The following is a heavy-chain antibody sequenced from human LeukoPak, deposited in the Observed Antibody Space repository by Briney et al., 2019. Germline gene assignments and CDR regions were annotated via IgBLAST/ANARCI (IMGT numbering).Heavy chain of an antibody. J-gene: IGHJ6*03. CDR1: GGSISGHY. CDR3: ARSFMVVVPAATYYYYYYMDV. D-gene: IGHD2-2*01. CDR2: VYYSGKT. V-gene: IGHV4-59*08. Sequence: SETLSLTCTVSGGSISGHYWSWIRQPPGKGLEWIGYVYYSGKTYYSSSLRSRVTISVDTSKNQFSLKLSSVTAADTAVYYCARSFMVVVPAATYYYYYYMDVWGKGTTVTVSS.